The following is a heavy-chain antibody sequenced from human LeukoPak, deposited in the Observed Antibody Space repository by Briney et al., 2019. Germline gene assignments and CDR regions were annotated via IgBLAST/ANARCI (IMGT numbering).Heavy chain of an antibody. CDR1: GGSISSGGYS. CDR2: IYHSGST. CDR3: ARDVADSSGYYHPEAFDI. V-gene: IGHV4-30-2*01. J-gene: IGHJ3*02. D-gene: IGHD3-22*01. Sequence: PSQTLSLTCAVSGGSISSGGYSWSWIRQPPGKGLEWIGYIYHSGSTYYNPSLKSRVTISVDRSKNQFSLKLSSVTAADTAVYYCARDVADSSGYYHPEAFDIWGQGTMVTVSS.